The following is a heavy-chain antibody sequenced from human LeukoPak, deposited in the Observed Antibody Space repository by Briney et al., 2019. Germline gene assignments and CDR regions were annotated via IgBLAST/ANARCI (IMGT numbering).Heavy chain of an antibody. Sequence: PGGSLRLSCAASGFTFSSYSMNWVRQAPGKGLEWVSSISSSSSYIYYADSVKGRFTISRDNAKNSLYLQMNSLRAEDTAVYYCAKLGSYYWGYFDYWGQGTLVTVSS. CDR2: ISSSSSYI. V-gene: IGHV3-21*04. CDR3: AKLGSYYWGYFDY. CDR1: GFTFSSYS. D-gene: IGHD3-10*01. J-gene: IGHJ4*02.